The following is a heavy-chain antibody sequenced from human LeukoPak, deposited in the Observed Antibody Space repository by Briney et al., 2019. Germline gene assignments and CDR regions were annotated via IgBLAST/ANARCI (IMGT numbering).Heavy chain of an antibody. J-gene: IGHJ4*02. V-gene: IGHV4-34*01. CDR1: GGSFSGYY. D-gene: IGHD2-15*01. Sequence: SETLSLTCAVYGGSFSGYYWSWIRQPPGKGLEWIGEINHSGSTNYNPSLKSRVTISVDTSKNQFSLKLGSVTAADTAVYYCARGPRRYCSGGSCRLIDYWGQGTLVTVSS. CDR2: INHSGST. CDR3: ARGPRRYCSGGSCRLIDY.